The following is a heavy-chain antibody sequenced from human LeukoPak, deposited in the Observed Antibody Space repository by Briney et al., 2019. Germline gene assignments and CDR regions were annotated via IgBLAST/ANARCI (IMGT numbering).Heavy chain of an antibody. CDR3: ARDLGPNSSGYYYTHNWFDP. Sequence: SDTLSLTCAVSGYSISSGYYWGWIRQTPGKGLEWIGSIYHSGSTYYNPSLKSRVTISVDTSKNQFSLKLSSVTAADTAVYYCARDLGPNSSGYYYTHNWFDPWGQGTLVTVSS. V-gene: IGHV4-38-2*02. D-gene: IGHD3-22*01. CDR1: GYSISSGYY. CDR2: IYHSGST. J-gene: IGHJ5*02.